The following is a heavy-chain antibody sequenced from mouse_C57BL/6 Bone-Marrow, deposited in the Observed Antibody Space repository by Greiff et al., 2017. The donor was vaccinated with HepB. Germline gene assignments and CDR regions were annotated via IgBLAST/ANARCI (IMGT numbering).Heavy chain of an antibody. V-gene: IGHV1-50*01. CDR3: ATYYYDSSYVYAMDY. D-gene: IGHD1-1*01. Sequence: VQLQQSGAELVKPGASVKLSCKASGYTFTSYWMQWVKQRPGQGLEWIGEIDPSDSYTNYNQKFKGKATLTVDTSSSTAYMQLSSLTSEDSAVSYCATYYYDSSYVYAMDYWGQGTSVTVSS. CDR1: GYTFTSYW. CDR2: IDPSDSYT. J-gene: IGHJ4*01.